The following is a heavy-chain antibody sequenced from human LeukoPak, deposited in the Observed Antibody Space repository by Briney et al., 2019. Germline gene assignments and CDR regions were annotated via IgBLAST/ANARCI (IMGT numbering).Heavy chain of an antibody. CDR2: INHSGST. V-gene: IGHV4-34*01. J-gene: IGHJ3*02. Sequence: SETLSLTCAVYGGSFSGYYWSWIRQPPGKGLEWIGEINHSGSTNYNPSLKSRVTISVDTSKNQFSLKLGSVTAADTAVYYCARGQTYYYDSSGYYYDYAFDIWGQGTMVTVSS. CDR3: ARGQTYYYDSSGYYYDYAFDI. CDR1: GGSFSGYY. D-gene: IGHD3-22*01.